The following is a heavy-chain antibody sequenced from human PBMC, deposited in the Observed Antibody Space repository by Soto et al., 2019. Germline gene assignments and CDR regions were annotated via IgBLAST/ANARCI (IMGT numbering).Heavy chain of an antibody. D-gene: IGHD3-22*01. CDR1: GFTFSSYA. J-gene: IGHJ6*02. Sequence: GGSLRLSCGASGFTFSSYAMHWVRQAPGKGLEWVAVISYDGSNKYYADSVKGRFTISRDNSKNTLYLQMNSLRAEDTAVYYCAREPYYYDSSGYYHGSLYYYYGMDVWGQGTTVTVSS. V-gene: IGHV3-30-3*01. CDR3: AREPYYYDSSGYYHGSLYYYYGMDV. CDR2: ISYDGSNK.